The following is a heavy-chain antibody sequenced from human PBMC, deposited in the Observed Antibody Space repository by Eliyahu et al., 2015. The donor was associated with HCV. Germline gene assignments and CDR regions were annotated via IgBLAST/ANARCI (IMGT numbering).Heavy chain of an antibody. CDR3: TTFMGYYSFDY. J-gene: IGHJ4*02. CDR1: GXXFSNTW. Sequence: EVQLVESGGGLVKPGGSLRLSCAASGXXFSNTWMTWVRQAPGKGLEWVGRIKSKTAGGAIDYAAPVRGRFSISRDDSKNMLYLQMNSLKTEDTAVYYCTTFMGYYSFDYWGQGTLVTVSS. V-gene: IGHV3-15*01. D-gene: IGHD5-18*01. CDR2: IKSKTAGGAI.